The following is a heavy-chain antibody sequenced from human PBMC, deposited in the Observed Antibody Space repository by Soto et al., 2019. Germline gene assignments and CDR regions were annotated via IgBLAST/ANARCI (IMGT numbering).Heavy chain of an antibody. Sequence: GGSLRLSCAASGFIFSSYSMNWVRQAPGKGLEWVSSVSSSSSYIYYADSLKGRFTISRDNAKNSLYLQMNSLRVEDTAVYYCARGGDSSGSWPRYWGQGTLVTVSS. CDR3: ARGGDSSGSWPRY. CDR2: VSSSSSYI. D-gene: IGHD3-22*01. V-gene: IGHV3-21*01. CDR1: GFIFSSYS. J-gene: IGHJ4*02.